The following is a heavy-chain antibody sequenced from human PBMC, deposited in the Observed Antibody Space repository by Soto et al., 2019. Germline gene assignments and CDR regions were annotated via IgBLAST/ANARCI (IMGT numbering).Heavy chain of an antibody. J-gene: IGHJ4*02. CDR3: AVGEETGTPYFGN. CDR1: GFTFSSYS. V-gene: IGHV3-21*01. D-gene: IGHD1-7*01. Sequence: EVQLLESGGGLVKPGGSLRLSCTASGFTFSSYSMNWVRRAPGKGLEWVSSISSSSSFIYSAGSVKGRFTISRDNAKNSLYLQTNCLRAEDTAVYYCAVGEETGTPYFGNWGQGTLVTVSS. CDR2: ISSSSSFI.